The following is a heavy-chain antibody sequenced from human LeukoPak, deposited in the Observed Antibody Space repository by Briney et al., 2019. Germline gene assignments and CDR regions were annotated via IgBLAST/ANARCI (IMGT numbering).Heavy chain of an antibody. CDR2: TSSSSSYT. Sequence: GGALRLSCAASGFTFSDYYMSWVRQAPGKGLWWVSYTSSSSSYTNYADSVKGRFTISRDNAKDSLYLQMNSLRAEDTAVYYCARDPGAAAGYNWFDPWGQGTLVTVSS. J-gene: IGHJ5*02. V-gene: IGHV3-11*06. CDR1: GFTFSDYY. D-gene: IGHD6-13*01. CDR3: ARDPGAAAGYNWFDP.